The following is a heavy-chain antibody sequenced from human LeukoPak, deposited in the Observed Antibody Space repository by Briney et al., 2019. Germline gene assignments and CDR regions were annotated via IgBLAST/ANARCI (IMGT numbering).Heavy chain of an antibody. J-gene: IGHJ3*02. CDR2: IFYSGST. V-gene: IGHV4-39*07. CDR3: ASPNYYDSSGYYLGAFDI. CDR1: SGSISTSNYY. Sequence: ASETLSLTCTVSSGSISTSNYYWGWVRQPPGKALEWIGNIFYSGSTYYSPSLKSRVTISVDTSKNQFSLKLSSVTAADTAVYYCASPNYYDSSGYYLGAFDIWGQGTMVTVSS. D-gene: IGHD3-22*01.